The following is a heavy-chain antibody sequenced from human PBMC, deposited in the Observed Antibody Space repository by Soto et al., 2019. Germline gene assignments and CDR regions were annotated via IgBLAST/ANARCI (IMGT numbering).Heavy chain of an antibody. CDR1: GGSISSGGYY. J-gene: IGHJ4*02. CDR2: IYYSGST. D-gene: IGHD6-13*01. V-gene: IGHV4-31*03. Sequence: LSLTCTVSGGSISSGGYYWSWIRQHPGKGLEWIGYIYYSGSTYYNPSLKSRVTISVDTSKNQFSLKLSSVTAADTAVYYCAREGIAAAGTFDYWGQGTLVTVSS. CDR3: AREGIAAAGTFDY.